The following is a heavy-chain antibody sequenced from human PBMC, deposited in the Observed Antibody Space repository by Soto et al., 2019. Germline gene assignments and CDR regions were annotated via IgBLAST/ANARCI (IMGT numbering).Heavy chain of an antibody. V-gene: IGHV6-1*01. Sequence: SQTLSLTCAISGDSVSSNSAAWNWIRQSPSRGLEWLGRTYYRSRWYNDYAVSVKSRITVNPDTSKNQFSLHLNSVTPEDTAVYYFAGTTSLQWYYMDVWAKRTTVTGSS. J-gene: IGHJ6*03. CDR3: AGTTSLQWYYMDV. CDR2: TYYRSRWYN. CDR1: GDSVSSNSAA. D-gene: IGHD1-7*01.